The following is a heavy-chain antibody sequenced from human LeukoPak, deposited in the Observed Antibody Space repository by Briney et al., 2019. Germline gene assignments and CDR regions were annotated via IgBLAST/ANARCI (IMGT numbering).Heavy chain of an antibody. CDR2: INPSGGST. J-gene: IGHJ4*02. D-gene: IGHD4-17*01. CDR3: ARDKRMRGVTTALDY. CDR1: GYTFTSYY. Sequence: ASVKVSCKASGYTFTSYYMHWVRQAPGQGLEWMGIINPSGGSTSYAQKFQGRVTMTRDTSTSTVYMELSSLRSEDTAVYYCARDKRMRGVTTALDYWGQGTLVTVSS. V-gene: IGHV1-46*01.